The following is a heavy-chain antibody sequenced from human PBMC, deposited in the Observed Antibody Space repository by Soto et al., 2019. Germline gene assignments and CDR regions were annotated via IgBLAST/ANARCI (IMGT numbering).Heavy chain of an antibody. Sequence: GGSLRLSCAASGFTFSSYAMSWVRQAPGKGLEWVSAISGSGGSTYYADSVKGRFTISRDNSKNTLYLQMNSLRAEDTAVYYCAKGGDILTGYYPTSYFDYWGQGTLVTVSS. V-gene: IGHV3-23*01. J-gene: IGHJ4*02. CDR2: ISGSGGST. D-gene: IGHD3-9*01. CDR3: AKGGDILTGYYPTSYFDY. CDR1: GFTFSSYA.